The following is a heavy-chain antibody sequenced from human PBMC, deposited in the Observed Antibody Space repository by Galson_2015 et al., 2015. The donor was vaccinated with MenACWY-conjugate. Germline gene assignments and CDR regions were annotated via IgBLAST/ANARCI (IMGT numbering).Heavy chain of an antibody. CDR3: ARARGFDC. J-gene: IGHJ4*02. CDR2: IKQGGSDK. CDR1: GFNFSSYW. Sequence: SLRLSCAASGFNFSSYWTSWVRQAPGKGLEWVANIKQGGSDKYNVDSVKGRFTISRDNAKNSLYLQMNSLRAEDTAVYYCARARGFDCWGQGTLVTVSS. V-gene: IGHV3-7*03.